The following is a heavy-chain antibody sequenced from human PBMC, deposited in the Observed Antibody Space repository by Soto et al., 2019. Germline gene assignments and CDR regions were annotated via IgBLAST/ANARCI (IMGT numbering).Heavy chain of an antibody. CDR2: IHSDGSST. Sequence: DVQLVESGGGSVQPGGSLSLSCAATGFTFSYYWMHWVRQAPGKGLVWVSRIHSDGSSTTDADSVKGRFTISRDNAKNTLYLRMNSLRAEATAVYYCARGQWGAFDLWGQGAMVTVAS. J-gene: IGHJ3*01. D-gene: IGHD1-26*01. CDR3: ARGQWGAFDL. V-gene: IGHV3-74*01. CDR1: GFTFSYYW.